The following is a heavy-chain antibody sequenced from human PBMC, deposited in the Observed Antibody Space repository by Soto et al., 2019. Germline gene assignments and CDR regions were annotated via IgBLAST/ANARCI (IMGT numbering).Heavy chain of an antibody. CDR1: GFTFSTYA. J-gene: IGHJ4*02. CDR3: AKDWYEDY. V-gene: IGHV3-23*01. Sequence: EVQLLESGGGLVQPGGSLRLSCAASGFTFSTYAMTWVRQAPGKGLEWVSVINTAGTTYYADSVKGRFTISRDNAKNTMYLQMNGLKAADPAIYYCAKDWYEDYWGQGTLVTVSS. CDR2: INTAGTT. D-gene: IGHD6-13*01.